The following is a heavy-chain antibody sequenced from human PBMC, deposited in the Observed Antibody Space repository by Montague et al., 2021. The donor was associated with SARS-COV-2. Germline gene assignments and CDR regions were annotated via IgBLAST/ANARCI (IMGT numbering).Heavy chain of an antibody. V-gene: IGHV4-59*08. D-gene: IGHD3-9*01. J-gene: IGHJ3*02. CDR3: ARTYYDILTGYYNRGAFDI. CDR2: LYYSGST. CDR1: GGSISSYY. Sequence: SETLSLTCTVSGGSISSYYWSWIRQPPGKGLEWIGYLYYSGSTNXNPSLKSRVTISVDTSKNQFSLKLSSVTAADTAVYYCARTYYDILTGYYNRGAFDIWGQGTMVTVSS.